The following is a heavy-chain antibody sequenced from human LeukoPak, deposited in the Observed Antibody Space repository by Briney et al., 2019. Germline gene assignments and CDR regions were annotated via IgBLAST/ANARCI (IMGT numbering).Heavy chain of an antibody. Sequence: SETLSLTCTVSGGSIGNSTFYWGWIRQPPGKGLGWIGTIYYSGSTYYNPSLKSRVTISVDTSKNQFSLQLSSVTATDTAVYYCARHGVTTTGYYWDWGQGTLVTVSS. D-gene: IGHD3-9*01. J-gene: IGHJ4*02. CDR3: ARHGVTTTGYYWD. V-gene: IGHV4-39*01. CDR2: IYYSGST. CDR1: GGSIGNSTFY.